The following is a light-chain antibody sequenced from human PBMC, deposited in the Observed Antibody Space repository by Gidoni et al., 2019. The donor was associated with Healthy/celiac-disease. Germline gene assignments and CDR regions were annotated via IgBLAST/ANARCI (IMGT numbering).Light chain of an antibody. J-gene: IGKJ3*01. CDR3: QQYGSSLFT. CDR1: QSVSSSY. CDR2: GAS. V-gene: IGKV3-20*01. Sequence: VLTQSPGTLSLSPGERATLSCRASQSVSSSYLAWYQQKPGQAPRLLIYGASSRATGIPYRFSGSGSGTDFTLTISRLEPEDFAVYYCQQYGSSLFTFGPGTKVDIK.